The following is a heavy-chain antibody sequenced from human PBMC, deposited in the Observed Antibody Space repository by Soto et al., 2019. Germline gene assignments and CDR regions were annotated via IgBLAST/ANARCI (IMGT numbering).Heavy chain of an antibody. CDR3: ARGGRLAAAGRDY. J-gene: IGHJ4*02. V-gene: IGHV4-34*01. CDR2: INHSGST. CDR1: GGSFSGYY. Sequence: SETLSLTCAVYGGSFSGYYWSWIRQPPGKGLGWIGEINHSGSTNYNPSLKSRVTISVDTSKNQFSLKLSSVTAADTAVYYCARGGRLAAAGRDYWGQGTLVTVSS. D-gene: IGHD6-13*01.